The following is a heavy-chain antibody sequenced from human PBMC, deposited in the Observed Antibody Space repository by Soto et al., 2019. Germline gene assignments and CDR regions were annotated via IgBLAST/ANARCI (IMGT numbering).Heavy chain of an antibody. D-gene: IGHD3-10*01. Sequence: GGSLRLSCAASGFTFSDYPLHWVRRSPGKGLEWVSTISGIRDYIRYADSVKGRFTISRDNAKTSLYLQMNSLTAEDTAVYYCAREGVHNYTEYYFDYWGQGTLVTVSS. J-gene: IGHJ4*02. CDR3: AREGVHNYTEYYFDY. CDR2: ISGIRDYI. V-gene: IGHV3-21*06. CDR1: GFTFSDYP.